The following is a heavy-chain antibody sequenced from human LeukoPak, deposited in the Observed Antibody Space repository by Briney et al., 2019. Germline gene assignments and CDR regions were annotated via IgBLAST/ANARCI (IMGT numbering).Heavy chain of an antibody. CDR1: GFTFSSYA. CDR3: ARGGLELRRRYFDY. Sequence: GGSLRLSCAASGFTFSSYAMHWVRQAPGKGLEWVAVISYDGSNKYYADSVKGRFTISRDNSKNTLYLQMNSLRAEDTAVYYCARGGLELRRRYFDYWGQGTLVTVSS. J-gene: IGHJ4*02. V-gene: IGHV3-30-3*01. D-gene: IGHD1-7*01. CDR2: ISYDGSNK.